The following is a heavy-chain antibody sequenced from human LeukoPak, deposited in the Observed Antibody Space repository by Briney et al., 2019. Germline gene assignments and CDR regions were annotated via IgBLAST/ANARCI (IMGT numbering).Heavy chain of an antibody. CDR2: ISSSGSTI. V-gene: IGHV3-11*01. Sequence: GRSLRLSCAASGFTFSDYYMSWIRQAPGKGLEWVSYISSSGSTIYYADSVKGRFTISRDNAKNSLYLQMNSLRAEDTAVYYCASSRGYYDSPEWGQGTLVTVSS. D-gene: IGHD3-22*01. J-gene: IGHJ4*02. CDR3: ASSRGYYDSPE. CDR1: GFTFSDYY.